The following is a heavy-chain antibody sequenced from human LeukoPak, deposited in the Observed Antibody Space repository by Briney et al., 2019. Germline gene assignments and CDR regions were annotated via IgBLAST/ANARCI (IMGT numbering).Heavy chain of an antibody. CDR2: IYYSGST. V-gene: IGHV4-59*08. D-gene: IGHD2-21*02. CDR3: ARHEGVTAEFDY. CDR1: GGSISSYY. J-gene: IGHJ4*02. Sequence: SETLSLTCTVSGGSISSYYWGWIRQPPGKGLEWIGYIYYSGSTNYNPSLKSRVTISVDTSKNQFSLKLSSVTAADTAVYYCARHEGVTAEFDYWGQGTLVTVSS.